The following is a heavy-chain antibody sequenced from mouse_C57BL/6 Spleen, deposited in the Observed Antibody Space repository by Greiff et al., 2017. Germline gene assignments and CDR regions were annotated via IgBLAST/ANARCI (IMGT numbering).Heavy chain of an antibody. CDR2: ISSGSSTI. CDR3: ARPSGQLRLGFAY. V-gene: IGHV5-17*01. J-gene: IGHJ3*01. CDR1: GFTFSDYG. Sequence: EVQRVESGGGLVKPGGSLKLSCAASGFTFSDYGMHWVRQAPEKGLEWVAYISSGSSTIYYADTVKGRFTISRDNAKNTLFLQMTSLRSEDTAMYYCARPSGQLRLGFAYWGQGTLVTVSA. D-gene: IGHD3-2*02.